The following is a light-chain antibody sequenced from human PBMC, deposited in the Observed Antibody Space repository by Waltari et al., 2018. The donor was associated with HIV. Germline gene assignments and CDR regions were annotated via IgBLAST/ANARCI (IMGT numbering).Light chain of an antibody. Sequence: QSALTQPASVSGSPGPSITISCTGTRWDIGTYNSVSWYQQPPGKAPKLIIFDVNNRPSGISDRFSGSKSANMASLTISGLQAADEADYYCRSYSRTNTWVFGGGTRLTVL. CDR3: RSYSRTNTWV. CDR1: RWDIGTYNS. J-gene: IGLJ3*02. V-gene: IGLV2-14*03. CDR2: DVN.